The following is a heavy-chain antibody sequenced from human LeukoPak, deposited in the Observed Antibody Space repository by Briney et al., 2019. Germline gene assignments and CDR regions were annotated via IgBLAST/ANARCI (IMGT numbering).Heavy chain of an antibody. V-gene: IGHV1-46*01. CDR3: ARVRRITMVRGELYYYYYGMDV. CDR1: GYTFTSYY. J-gene: IGHJ6*02. Sequence: ASVKVSCKASGYTFTSYYMHWVRQAPGQGLEWMGIINPSGGSTSCAQKFQGRVTMTRDTSTSTVYMELSGLRSEDTAVYYCARVRRITMVRGELYYYYYGMDVWGQGTTVTVSS. D-gene: IGHD3-10*01. CDR2: INPSGGST.